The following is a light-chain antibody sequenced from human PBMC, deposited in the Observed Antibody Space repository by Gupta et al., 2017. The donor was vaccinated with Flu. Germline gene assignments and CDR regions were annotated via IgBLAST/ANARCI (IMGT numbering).Light chain of an antibody. CDR3: MQALQTPYT. CDR2: MGS. J-gene: IGKJ2*01. Sequence: IVMTQSPLSLPVTPGEPASISCKSSQSLLLSDGYDYLAWFLQKPGQSPHLLIHMGSSRASGVPDRFSGSGSGTNFTLKLSRVEAEDVGVYYGMQALQTPYTFGQGTKLDIK. CDR1: QSLLLSDGYDY. V-gene: IGKV2-28*01.